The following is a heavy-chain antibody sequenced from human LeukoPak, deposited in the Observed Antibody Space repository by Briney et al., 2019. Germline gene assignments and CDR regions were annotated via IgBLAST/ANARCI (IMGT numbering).Heavy chain of an antibody. CDR2: IQQDVSEK. V-gene: IGHV3-7*04. D-gene: IGHD5-18*01. Sequence: GWSLRLSCAASGFTFSDYWMSWVRQAPGKGLEWVANIQQDVSEKYYVDSVKGRFTISRDDAKKSLFLQVSSLRGEDTAVYYCARDRGFSYGIDFWGQGALVTVFS. CDR1: GFTFSDYW. CDR3: ARDRGFSYGIDF. J-gene: IGHJ4*02.